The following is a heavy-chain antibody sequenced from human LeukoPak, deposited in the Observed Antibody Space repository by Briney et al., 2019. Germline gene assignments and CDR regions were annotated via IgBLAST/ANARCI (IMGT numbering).Heavy chain of an antibody. CDR3: AREFYDYGDHWYYFDY. Sequence: PGGSLRLSCAASGFTFSDYYMSWIRQAPGEGLERVSYISSSGSTIYYADSVKGRFTISRDNAKNSLYLQMNSLRAEDTAVYYCAREFYDYGDHWYYFDYWGQGTLVSVSS. D-gene: IGHD4-17*01. CDR1: GFTFSDYY. CDR2: ISSSGSTI. V-gene: IGHV3-11*01. J-gene: IGHJ4*02.